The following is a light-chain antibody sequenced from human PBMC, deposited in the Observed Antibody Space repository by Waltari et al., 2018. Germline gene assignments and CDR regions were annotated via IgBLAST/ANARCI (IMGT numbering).Light chain of an antibody. J-gene: IGLJ2*01. CDR1: ILGAEG. Sequence: SYVLTQPPSVSVAPGRTAEITCGGAILGAEGVQWYRQKPGQAPILVIFYDNDRPSGIPERFSGSNSGDTATLIINRVEAGDEADYYCQVWDTSSDLVVFGGGTRLTVL. V-gene: IGLV3-21*04. CDR3: QVWDTSSDLVV. CDR2: YDN.